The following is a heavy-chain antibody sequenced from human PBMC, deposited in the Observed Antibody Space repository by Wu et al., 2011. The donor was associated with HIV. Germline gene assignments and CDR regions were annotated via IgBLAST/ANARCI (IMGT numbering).Heavy chain of an antibody. V-gene: IGHV1-2*02. CDR2: MNPKSGDT. CDR3: AREGYLDY. J-gene: IGHJ4*02. CDR1: GYTFTNHY. Sequence: QVQLVQSGAEVKKPGASVKVSCKASGYTFTNHYMHWVRQAPGQGLEWVGWMNPKSGDTNYPQKFQGRVTLTRDTSISTVYMELSRLRSDDTAVYYCAREGYLDYWGQGTLLTVSS.